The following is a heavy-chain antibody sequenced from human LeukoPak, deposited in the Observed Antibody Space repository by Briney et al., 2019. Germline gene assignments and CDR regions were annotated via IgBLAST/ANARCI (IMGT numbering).Heavy chain of an antibody. Sequence: GASVKVSCKASGGTFSSYAISWERQAPGQGLEWMGGIIPIFGTANYAQKFQGRVTITADKSTSTAYMELSSLRSEDTAVYYCVGYSSGWYERERYFDYWGQGTLVTVSS. D-gene: IGHD6-19*01. J-gene: IGHJ4*02. CDR3: VGYSSGWYERERYFDY. CDR1: GGTFSSYA. CDR2: IIPIFGTA. V-gene: IGHV1-69*06.